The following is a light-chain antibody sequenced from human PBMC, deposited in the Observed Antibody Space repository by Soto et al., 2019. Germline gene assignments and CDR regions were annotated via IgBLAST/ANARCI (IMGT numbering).Light chain of an antibody. CDR1: QGIRNY. J-gene: IGKJ3*01. CDR2: AAS. Sequence: DIQMTQSPSSLSASVGDRVTITCRASQGIRNYLAWYQQKPGQVPKLLIYAASTLQPGVPSRFSGGGSGTDFTRTFSNLQPEDVATYYCQQYKCASFTFGPGTKVDIK. V-gene: IGKV1-27*01. CDR3: QQYKCASFT.